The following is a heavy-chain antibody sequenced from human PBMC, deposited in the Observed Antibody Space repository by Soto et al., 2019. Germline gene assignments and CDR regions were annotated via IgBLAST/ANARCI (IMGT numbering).Heavy chain of an antibody. Sequence: SETLSLTCTVSGGSISSYYWSWIRQPPGKGLEWIGYIYYSGSTNYNPSLKSRVTISVDTSKNQFSLKLSAVTAADTAVYYCARYIAVAGIYYFDYWGQGTLVTVSS. D-gene: IGHD6-19*01. J-gene: IGHJ4*02. CDR2: IYYSGST. V-gene: IGHV4-59*01. CDR3: ARYIAVAGIYYFDY. CDR1: GGSISSYY.